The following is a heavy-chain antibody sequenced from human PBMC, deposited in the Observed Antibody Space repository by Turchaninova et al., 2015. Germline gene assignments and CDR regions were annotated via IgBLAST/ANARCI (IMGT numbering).Heavy chain of an antibody. CDR1: GFTFSSYG. CDR2: IWYDGTNK. J-gene: IGHJ4*02. V-gene: IGHV3-33*01. CDR3: ARDQGSYFDY. Sequence: QVQLVESGGGVVQPGKSLRPPCAASGFTFSSYGMHWVRQAPGKGLEWVAIIWYDGTNKFYADSVKGRFTISRDNSKNTLSLQMNSLRAEDTAVYYCARDQGSYFDYWGQGTLVTVSS.